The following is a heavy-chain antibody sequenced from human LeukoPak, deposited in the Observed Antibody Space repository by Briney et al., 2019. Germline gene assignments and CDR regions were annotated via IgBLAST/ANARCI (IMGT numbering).Heavy chain of an antibody. CDR3: ARVPQWFLEWWTRNWYFDL. CDR2: ISSSSSYI. D-gene: IGHD3-3*01. J-gene: IGHJ2*01. Sequence: GGSLRLSCAASGFTFSSYSMNWVRQAPGKGLEWVSSISSSSSYIYYADSVKGRFTISRDNAKNSLYLQMNSLRAEDTAVYYCARVPQWFLEWWTRNWYFDLWGRGTLATVSS. V-gene: IGHV3-21*01. CDR1: GFTFSSYS.